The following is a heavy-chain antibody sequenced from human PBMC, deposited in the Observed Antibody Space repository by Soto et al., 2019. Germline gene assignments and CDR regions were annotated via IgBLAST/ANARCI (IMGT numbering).Heavy chain of an antibody. CDR3: ARDYDDHRISD. D-gene: IGHD4-17*01. CDR2: IDYSRAT. CDR1: GGSISSSAYY. V-gene: IGHV4-39*02. Sequence: SETLSLTCTVSGGSISSSAYYWCWLLQPPGKALEWIGSIDYSRATYYNPSLQSRVTISGATSKSHFSLSLTSVTAADTDIYFCARDYDDHRISDWGQGTLVTVSS. J-gene: IGHJ4*02.